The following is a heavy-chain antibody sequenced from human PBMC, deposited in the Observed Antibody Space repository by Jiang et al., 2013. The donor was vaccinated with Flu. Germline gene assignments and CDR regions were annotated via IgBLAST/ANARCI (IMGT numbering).Heavy chain of an antibody. CDR3: ASALGYYDFWSGSSYYYGMDV. J-gene: IGHJ6*04. V-gene: IGHV4-59*01. D-gene: IGHD3-3*01. Sequence: GYIYYSGSTNYNPSLKSRVTISVDTSKNQFSLKLSSVTAADTAVYYCASALGYYDFWSGSSYYYGMDVWGKGTTVTVSS. CDR2: IYYSGST.